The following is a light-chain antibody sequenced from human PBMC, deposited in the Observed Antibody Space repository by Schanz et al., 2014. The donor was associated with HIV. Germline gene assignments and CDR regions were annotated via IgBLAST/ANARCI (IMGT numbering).Light chain of an antibody. CDR2: DNN. J-gene: IGLJ1*01. V-gene: IGLV1-51*01. CDR1: SSNIGNNY. Sequence: QSVLTQPPSVSAAPGQKVTISCSGSSSNIGNNYVSWYQQFPGTAPKLLIYDNNKRPSGIPDRFSGSKSATSATLGITGLQTGDEADYYCGTWDSRMSVGFVFGSGTKLTVL. CDR3: GTWDSRMSVGFV.